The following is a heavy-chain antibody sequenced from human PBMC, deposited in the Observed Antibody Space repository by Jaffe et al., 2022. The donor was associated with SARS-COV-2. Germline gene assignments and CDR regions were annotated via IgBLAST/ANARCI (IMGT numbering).Heavy chain of an antibody. V-gene: IGHV3-21*01. Sequence: EVQLVESGGGLVKPGGSLRLSCAASGFTFSSYSMNWVRQAPGKGLEWVSSISSSSSYIYYADSVKGRFTISRDNAKNSLYLQMNSLRAEDTAVYYCAREKDTAMVTGYYYYMDVWGKGTTVTVSS. CDR2: ISSSSSYI. CDR3: AREKDTAMVTGYYYYMDV. D-gene: IGHD5-18*01. J-gene: IGHJ6*03. CDR1: GFTFSSYS.